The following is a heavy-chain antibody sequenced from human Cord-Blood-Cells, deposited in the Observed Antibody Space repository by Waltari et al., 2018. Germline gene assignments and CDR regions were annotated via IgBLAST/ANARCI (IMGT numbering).Heavy chain of an antibody. D-gene: IGHD5-12*01. J-gene: IGHJ4*02. CDR1: GFTVSRNY. Sequence: EVQLVESGGGLIQPGGSLRLSCAASGFTVSRNYMSWVRQAPGKGLEWVSVIYSGGSTYYADSVKGRFTISRDNSKNTLYLQMNSLRAEDTAVYYCARAFGYSGYDYFDYWGQGTLVTVSS. CDR2: IYSGGST. V-gene: IGHV3-53*01. CDR3: ARAFGYSGYDYFDY.